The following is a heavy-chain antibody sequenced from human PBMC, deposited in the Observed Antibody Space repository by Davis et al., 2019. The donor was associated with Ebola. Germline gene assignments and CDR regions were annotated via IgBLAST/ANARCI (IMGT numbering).Heavy chain of an antibody. CDR3: ARDHSDDYIWGSYRSYYFDY. Sequence: GESLKISCAASGFTFSSYWMSWVRQAPGKGLEWVANIKQDGSEKYYVDSVKGRFTISRDNAKNSLYLQMNSLRAEDTAVYYCARDHSDDYIWGSYRSYYFDYWGQGTLVTVSS. J-gene: IGHJ4*02. CDR2: IKQDGSEK. CDR1: GFTFSSYW. V-gene: IGHV3-7*01. D-gene: IGHD3-16*02.